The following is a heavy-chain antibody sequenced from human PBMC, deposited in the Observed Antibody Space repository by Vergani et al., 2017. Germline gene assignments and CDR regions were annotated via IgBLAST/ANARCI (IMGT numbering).Heavy chain of an antibody. CDR3: ARALWFGENDFDY. D-gene: IGHD3-10*01. CDR1: GFTFSSYE. CDR2: ISSSGSTI. Sequence: EVQLVESGGGLVQPGGSLRLSCAASGFTFSSYEMIWVRQAPGKGLEWVSYISSSGSTIYYADSVKGRFTISRDNAKNSLYLQMNSLRAEDTAVYYCARALWFGENDFDYWGQGTLVTVSS. J-gene: IGHJ4*02. V-gene: IGHV3-48*03.